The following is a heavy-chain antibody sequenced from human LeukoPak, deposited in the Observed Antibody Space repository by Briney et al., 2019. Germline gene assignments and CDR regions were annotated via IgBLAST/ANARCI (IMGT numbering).Heavy chain of an antibody. CDR1: GYPFANFT. D-gene: IGHD3-10*01. J-gene: IGHJ4*02. CDR3: ASWLGAAGRRGASD. V-gene: IGHV1-18*01. Sequence: ASVKVSCKASGYPFANFTISWVRQAPGQGLEWMGWISDSNGNLNYAQSLQGRVTMTTDKSTSTAYMELRSLTSDDTAVYYCASWLGAAGRRGASDWGQGTLVTASS. CDR2: ISDSNGNL.